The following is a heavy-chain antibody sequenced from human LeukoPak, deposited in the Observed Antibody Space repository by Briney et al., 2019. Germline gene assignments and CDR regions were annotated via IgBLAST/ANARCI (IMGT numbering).Heavy chain of an antibody. CDR2: TYYSGST. J-gene: IGHJ4*02. CDR3: ARGYAYCGGDCFYFDY. D-gene: IGHD2-21*02. Sequence: SETLSLTCTVSGGSISSYYWSWIRQPPGKGLEWIGYTYYSGSTNYNPSLKSRVTISVDTSKNQFSLKLSSVTAADTAVYYCARGYAYCGGDCFYFDYWGQGTLVTVSS. V-gene: IGHV4-59*01. CDR1: GGSISSYY.